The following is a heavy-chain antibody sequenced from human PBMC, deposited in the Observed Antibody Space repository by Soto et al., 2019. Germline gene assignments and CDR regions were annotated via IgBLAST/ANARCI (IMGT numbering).Heavy chain of an antibody. CDR3: AREQSGEIMTMTDAFDI. CDR1: GYTFTSYA. CDR2: INDGNGHT. V-gene: IGHV1-3*01. D-gene: IGHD3-16*01. J-gene: IGHJ3*02. Sequence: QVQLVQPGAEVKKPGASVKVSCKASGYTFTSYAIHWVRLAPGQRLEWMGWINDGNGHTQYSQRFQGRVTITRDTSANIAYMEVSSLRSEDTALYYCAREQSGEIMTMTDAFDIWGQGTMVTVSS.